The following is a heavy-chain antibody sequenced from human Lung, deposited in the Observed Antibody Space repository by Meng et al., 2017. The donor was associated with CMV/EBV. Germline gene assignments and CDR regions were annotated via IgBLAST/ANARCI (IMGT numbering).Heavy chain of an antibody. V-gene: IGHV3-30*02. CDR1: GFTFSGYA. CDR2: LRYDGSNK. CDR3: AKTGSGSYVDS. Sequence: GGSXRLXXAASGFTFSGYAMHWVRQAPGKGLEWVSFLRYDGSNKHYADSVKGRFTISRDNSENTLYLQMNSLRPEDTAVYYCAKTGSGSYVDSWGQGKLVTVSS. D-gene: IGHD1-26*01. J-gene: IGHJ4*02.